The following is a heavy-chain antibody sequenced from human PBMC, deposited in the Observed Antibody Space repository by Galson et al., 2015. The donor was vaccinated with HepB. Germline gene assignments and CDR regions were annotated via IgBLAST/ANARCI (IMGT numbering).Heavy chain of an antibody. CDR2: IGLDIYTL. CDR3: VRVYCSGKTCYLPDY. J-gene: IGHJ4*02. D-gene: IGHD2-15*01. CDR1: GFSFSDYL. V-gene: IGHV3-11*04. Sequence: SLRLSCAASGFSFSDYLMAWVRQAPGKGLEWVSYIGLDIYTLDYADSAKGRFTISRDNSKNSLYLQMNRLRVEDTGVFYCVRVYCSGKTCYLPDYWGQGTLVTVSS.